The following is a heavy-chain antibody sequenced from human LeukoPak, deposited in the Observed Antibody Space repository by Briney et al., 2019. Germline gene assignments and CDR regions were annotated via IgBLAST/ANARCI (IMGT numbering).Heavy chain of an antibody. CDR1: GFTVSSNY. CDR2: IYSGGST. J-gene: IGHJ4*02. CDR3: ARDSPQYYFDY. V-gene: IGHV3-53*01. Sequence: GGSLRLSSAASGFTVSSNYMSWVRQAPGKGLEWVSVIYSGGSTYYADSVKGRFTISRDNSKNTLYLQMNSLRAEDTAVYYCARDSPQYYFDYWGQGTLVTVSS. D-gene: IGHD4-11*01.